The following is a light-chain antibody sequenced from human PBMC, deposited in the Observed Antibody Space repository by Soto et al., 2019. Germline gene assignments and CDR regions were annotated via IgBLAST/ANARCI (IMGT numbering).Light chain of an antibody. CDR2: DAS. V-gene: IGKV1-5*01. CDR1: QSISSW. CDR3: QQYSDWPPT. Sequence: DIQMTQSPSTLSASVGDRVTITCRASQSISSWLAWYQQKPGKAPKLLIYDASSLESGVPSRFSGSGSGTEFTLTISSLQPDDFATYYCQQYSDWPPTFGRGTKV. J-gene: IGKJ1*01.